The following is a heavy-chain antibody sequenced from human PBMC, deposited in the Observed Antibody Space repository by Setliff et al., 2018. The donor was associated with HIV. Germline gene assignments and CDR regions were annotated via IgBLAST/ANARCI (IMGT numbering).Heavy chain of an antibody. CDR1: GGSINSYY. D-gene: IGHD6-19*01. J-gene: IGHJ4*02. CDR2: IYTSGST. CDR3: ARSFGIAVAGYFDY. V-gene: IGHV4-4*07. Sequence: PSETLSLTCTVSGGSINSYYWSWIRQPAGKGLEWIGRIYTSGSTNYNPSLKSRVTMSVDTSKNHFSLKLRSVTAADTAVYYCARSFGIAVAGYFDYWGQGTLVTVSS.